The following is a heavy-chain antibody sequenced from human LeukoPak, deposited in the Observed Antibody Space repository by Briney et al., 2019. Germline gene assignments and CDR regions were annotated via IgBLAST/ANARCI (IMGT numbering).Heavy chain of an antibody. Sequence: VASVKVSCKASGYTFVSYLIHWVREAPGQGLEWMGIISPNNGDTQYAPKFRGRVTMTRDMSTSTVYMELSSLRSEDTAAYYCAREYSIAAAYFDYWGQGTLVTVSS. J-gene: IGHJ4*02. D-gene: IGHD6-13*01. CDR1: GYTFVSYL. V-gene: IGHV1-46*01. CDR3: AREYSIAAAYFDY. CDR2: ISPNNGDT.